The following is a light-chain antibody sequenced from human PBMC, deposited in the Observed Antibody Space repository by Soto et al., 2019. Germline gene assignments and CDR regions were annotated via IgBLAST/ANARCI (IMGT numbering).Light chain of an antibody. Sequence: DIQMTQSPSTLSASVGDRVAITCRASQNINSKLAWYQKKPGKAPKLLISDAYSLESGVPSRFSGSGSGTEFTLTIGGLQPDDFATYYCQHYKTWPLTFGGGTRVEI. CDR2: DAY. CDR3: QHYKTWPLT. CDR1: QNINSK. V-gene: IGKV1-5*01. J-gene: IGKJ4*01.